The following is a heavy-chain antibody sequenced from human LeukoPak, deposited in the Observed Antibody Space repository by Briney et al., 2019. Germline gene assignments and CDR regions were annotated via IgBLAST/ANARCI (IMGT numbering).Heavy chain of an antibody. CDR2: ISYDGSNK. J-gene: IGHJ6*02. CDR3: ARISTMIVVVYEDYYGMDV. Sequence: GGSLRLSCAASGFTFSSYGMHWVRQAPGKGLEWVAVISYDGSNKYYADSVKGRFTISRDNSKNTLYLQMNSLRAEDTAVYYCARISTMIVVVYEDYYGMDVWGQGTTVTVSS. CDR1: GFTFSSYG. D-gene: IGHD3-22*01. V-gene: IGHV3-30*03.